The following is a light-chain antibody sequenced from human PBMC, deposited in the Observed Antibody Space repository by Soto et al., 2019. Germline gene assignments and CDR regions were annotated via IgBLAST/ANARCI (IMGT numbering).Light chain of an antibody. Sequence: DIQMTQSPSSLSASLGDRVTITCRASQGISDDLGWYQQKPGKAPKRLIYAASSLPSGVPSRFSGSGSGTEFTPTISSLQPEDFASYYCLQHNSYPWTFGQGTKVEIK. CDR2: AAS. CDR1: QGISDD. V-gene: IGKV1-17*01. CDR3: LQHNSYPWT. J-gene: IGKJ1*01.